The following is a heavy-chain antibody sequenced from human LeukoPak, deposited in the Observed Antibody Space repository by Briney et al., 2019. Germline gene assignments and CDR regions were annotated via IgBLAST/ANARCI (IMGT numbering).Heavy chain of an antibody. CDR1: GFTFSYHW. CDR2: MKGDGSDR. Sequence: GGSLSLSCAASGFTFSYHWMTWVRQAPGKGLEWVANMKGDGSDRYNLASVKGRFTISRDNTKNSLYLQMNSLRVEDTAVYYCARDWSDLTTNPPDYWGQGTLVTVSS. D-gene: IGHD1-26*01. V-gene: IGHV3-7*01. CDR3: ARDWSDLTTNPPDY. J-gene: IGHJ4*02.